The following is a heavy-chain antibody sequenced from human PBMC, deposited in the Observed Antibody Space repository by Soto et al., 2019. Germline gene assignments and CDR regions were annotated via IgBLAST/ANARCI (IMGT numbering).Heavy chain of an antibody. CDR3: ARNDYGGSDY. V-gene: IGHV4-39*01. CDR1: GGSISSSSYY. D-gene: IGHD4-17*01. J-gene: IGHJ4*02. Sequence: QLQLQESGPGLVKPSETLSLTCTVSGGSISSSSYYWGWIRQPPGKVLEWIGSIYYSGSTYYNPSLKSRFTISVDTSTNQCSLKLTSVTAADTAVYYCARNDYGGSDYWGQGTLVTGSS. CDR2: IYYSGST.